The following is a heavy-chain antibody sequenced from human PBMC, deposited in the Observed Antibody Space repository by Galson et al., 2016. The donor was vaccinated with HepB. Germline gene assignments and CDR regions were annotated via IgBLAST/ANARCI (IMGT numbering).Heavy chain of an antibody. J-gene: IGHJ4*02. CDR2: IHAGGAT. CDR3: ASGPNVID. V-gene: IGHV3-53*04. CDR1: GFTISGNY. D-gene: IGHD2-8*01. Sequence: SLRLSCAASGFTISGNYMSWVRQGPGKGLEWVSIIHAGGATFYADSVKGRFTTSRHNSNNTLSLQMSSLRAGDTAVYYCASGPNVIDGGQGSLVAVSS.